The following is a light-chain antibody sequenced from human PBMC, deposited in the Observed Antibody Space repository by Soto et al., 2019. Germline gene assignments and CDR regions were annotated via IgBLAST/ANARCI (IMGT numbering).Light chain of an antibody. CDR2: GAS. J-gene: IGKJ4*01. V-gene: IGKV3-15*01. CDR3: QQYHHWPVT. CDR1: QRIYTN. Sequence: IFFTQSPGTLYLSPGERVVFACMASQRIYTNLAWYQHTPGQAPRLLISGASTGATGLPSRFSGSGSGTDFTLTINSLQSEDVAVYYCQQYHHWPVTFGGGTKVDIK.